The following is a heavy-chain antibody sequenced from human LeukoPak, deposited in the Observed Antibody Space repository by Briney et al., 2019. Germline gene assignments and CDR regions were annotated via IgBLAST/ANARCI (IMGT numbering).Heavy chain of an antibody. CDR3: AKAASSSWPSYYYGMDV. CDR1: GFTFSSYS. J-gene: IGHJ6*02. D-gene: IGHD6-13*01. CDR2: TNSNSRYI. V-gene: IGHV3-21*04. Sequence: PGGSLRLSCAASGFTFSSYSMNWVRQAPGKGLEWVSSTNSNSRYIYYADSVKGRFSISRDNVKNSLYLQMSSLRVDDTAVYYCAKAASSSWPSYYYGMDVWGQGTTVTVSS.